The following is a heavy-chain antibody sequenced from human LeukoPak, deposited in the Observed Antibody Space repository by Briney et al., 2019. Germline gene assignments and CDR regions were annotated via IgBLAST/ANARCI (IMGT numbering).Heavy chain of an antibody. J-gene: IGHJ6*03. V-gene: IGHV3-48*01. CDR3: EREDGVVIAVGYYYYMDV. CDR2: ITSGSNTI. Sequence: GGSLRLSCAASGFTFGSYSMNWVRQAPGQGLEWISYITSGSNTIYYADSVKGRFTISRDNAKNSLYLQMNSLRAEDTAVYYCEREDGVVIAVGYYYYMDVWGKGTTVTVSS. D-gene: IGHD3-3*01. CDR1: GFTFGSYS.